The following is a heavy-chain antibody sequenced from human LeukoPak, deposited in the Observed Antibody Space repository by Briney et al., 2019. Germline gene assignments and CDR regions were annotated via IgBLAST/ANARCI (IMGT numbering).Heavy chain of an antibody. CDR1: GFTFSSTS. V-gene: IGHV3-23*01. Sequence: GGSLRLSCAASGFTFSSTSMSWVRQAPGKGLEWVSAISNNGGYTYYADSVQGRFTISRDNSKSTLCLQMNSLRAEDTAVYYCAKQLGYCSDGSCYFPYWGQGTLVTVSS. CDR3: AKQLGYCSDGSCYFPY. CDR2: ISNNGGYT. J-gene: IGHJ4*02. D-gene: IGHD2-15*01.